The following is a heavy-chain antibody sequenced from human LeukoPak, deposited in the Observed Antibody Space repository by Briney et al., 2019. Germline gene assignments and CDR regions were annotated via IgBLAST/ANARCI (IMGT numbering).Heavy chain of an antibody. CDR1: GGSISSGGYY. V-gene: IGHV4-30-2*01. Sequence: PSETLSLTCTVSGGSISSGGYYWSWIRQPPGKGLEWIGYIYQSGSTYYNPSLTSRVTISVDRSKNRFSLRLGSVSAADTAVYYCASFYDSSGYQIDYWGQGTLVTISS. D-gene: IGHD3-22*01. CDR2: IYQSGST. J-gene: IGHJ4*02. CDR3: ASFYDSSGYQIDY.